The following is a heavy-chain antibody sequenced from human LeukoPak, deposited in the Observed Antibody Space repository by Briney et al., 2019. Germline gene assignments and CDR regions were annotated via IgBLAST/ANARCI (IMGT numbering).Heavy chain of an antibody. CDR3: ARLRPNSSGWYRATKIYNWFDP. CDR1: GGSFSGYY. Sequence: SETLCLTCAVYGGSFSGYYWSWIRQPPGKGLEWIGEINHSGSTNYNPSLKSRVTISVDTSKNQFSLKLSSVTAADTAVYYCARLRPNSSGWYRATKIYNWFDPWGQGTLVTVSS. CDR2: INHSGST. J-gene: IGHJ5*02. D-gene: IGHD6-19*01. V-gene: IGHV4-34*01.